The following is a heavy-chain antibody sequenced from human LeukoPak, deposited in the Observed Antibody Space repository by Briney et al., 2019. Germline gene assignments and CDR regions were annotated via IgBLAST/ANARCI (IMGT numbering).Heavy chain of an antibody. CDR1: GFTFSSYW. Sequence: LAGGSLRLSCAASGFTFSSYWMSWVRQAPGKGLEWVANTKQDGSEKYYVDSVKGRFTISRDNAKNSLYLQMNSLRAEDTAVYYCARYCSSTSCYSDWFDPWGQGTLVTVSS. D-gene: IGHD2-2*01. CDR3: ARYCSSTSCYSDWFDP. CDR2: TKQDGSEK. J-gene: IGHJ5*02. V-gene: IGHV3-7*03.